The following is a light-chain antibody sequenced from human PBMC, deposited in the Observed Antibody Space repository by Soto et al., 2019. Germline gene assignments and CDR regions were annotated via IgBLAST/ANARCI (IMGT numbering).Light chain of an antibody. V-gene: IGKV1-5*03. J-gene: IGKJ1*01. CDR1: QSISSW. CDR3: QQYNSYWT. CDR2: KAS. Sequence: DIQMTQSLSTLSASVGDRVTITCRASQSISSWLAWYQQKPGKAPKLLIYKASSLESGVPSRFSGSGSGTEFTLTISSLQPDDFATYYCQQYNSYWTFSQGTKVDIK.